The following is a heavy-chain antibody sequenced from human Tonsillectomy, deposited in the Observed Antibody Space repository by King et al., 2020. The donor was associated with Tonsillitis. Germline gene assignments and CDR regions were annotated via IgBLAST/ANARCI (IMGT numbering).Heavy chain of an antibody. CDR3: AKPSVDTPLDFLIHL. V-gene: IGHV3-30*18. CDR2: ISYDGSDK. CDR1: GFTFSSYG. D-gene: IGHD5-18*01. J-gene: IGHJ5*02. Sequence: VQLVESGGGVVQPGTSLRLSCGPSGFTFSSYGMHWVRQAPGKGLEWVAVISYDGSDKYYADSVKGRFTISRDNSKNTLYLQMNSLRAEDTGVYYCAKPSVDTPLDFLIHLWGQGTLVTVSS.